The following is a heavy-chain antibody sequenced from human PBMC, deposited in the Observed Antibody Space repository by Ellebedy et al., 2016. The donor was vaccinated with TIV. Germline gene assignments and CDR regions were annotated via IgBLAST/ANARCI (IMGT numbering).Heavy chain of an antibody. J-gene: IGHJ5*02. Sequence: AASVKVSCKASGCTFSDYDINWVRQAPGQRLEWMGWLNPKTNNKAYAQKFQGRLTLTRDTSISTAYMELSSLRSEDTALYYCVRYDYGPGGNLFDPWGQGTQVTVSS. CDR1: GCTFSDYD. CDR2: LNPKTNNK. D-gene: IGHD3-10*01. CDR3: VRYDYGPGGNLFDP. V-gene: IGHV1-8*02.